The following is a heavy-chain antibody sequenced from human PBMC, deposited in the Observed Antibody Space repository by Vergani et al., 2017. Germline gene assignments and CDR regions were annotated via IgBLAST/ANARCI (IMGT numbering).Heavy chain of an antibody. V-gene: IGHV4-4*02. D-gene: IGHD1-7*01. CDR1: GGSISSSNW. CDR2: IYYSGST. J-gene: IGHJ4*02. Sequence: QVQLQESGPGLVKPSGTLSLTCAVSGGSISSSNWWSWVRQPPGKGLEWIGYIYYSGSTNYNPSLKSRVIISVDTSKNPFYLKLSSVTAADTAVYYCANGLELRYWGQGTLVTVSS. CDR3: ANGLELRY.